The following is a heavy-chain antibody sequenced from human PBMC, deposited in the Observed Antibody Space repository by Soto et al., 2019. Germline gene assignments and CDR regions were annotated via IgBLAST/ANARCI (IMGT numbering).Heavy chain of an antibody. CDR2: IYYSGST. Sequence: SETLSLTCTVSGGSISSGGYYWSWIRQHPGKGLEWIGYIYYSGSTYYNPSLKSRVTISVDTSKNQFSLKLSSVTAADTAVYYCARGQHPGYCSSTSCYRDAFDIWGQGTMVTVSS. V-gene: IGHV4-31*03. J-gene: IGHJ3*02. D-gene: IGHD2-2*03. CDR1: GGSISSGGYY. CDR3: ARGQHPGYCSSTSCYRDAFDI.